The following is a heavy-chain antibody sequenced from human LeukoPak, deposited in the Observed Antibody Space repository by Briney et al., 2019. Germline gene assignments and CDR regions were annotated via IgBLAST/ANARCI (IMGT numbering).Heavy chain of an antibody. D-gene: IGHD6-19*01. CDR1: GDSISGYY. CDR2: INYSGFT. V-gene: IGHV4-59*08. Sequence: SETLSLTCTVSGDSISGYYWSWIRQPPGKGLEWIGYINYSGFTKYNPSVKSRITLSVDTPKNQFSLNLTSVTAADTAIYYCARHVKIPVAGFDYWGQGTPVTVSS. CDR3: ARHVKIPVAGFDY. J-gene: IGHJ4*02.